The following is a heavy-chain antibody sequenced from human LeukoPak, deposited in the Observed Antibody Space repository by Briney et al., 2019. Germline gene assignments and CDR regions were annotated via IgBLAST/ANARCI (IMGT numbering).Heavy chain of an antibody. J-gene: IGHJ4*02. CDR1: GGSFSGYY. CDR3: ARGPKIHFWRGYYSARFDY. D-gene: IGHD3-3*02. Sequence: SETLSLTCAVYGGSFSGYYWSWIRQPPGKGLEWIGEINHSGSTNYNPSLKSRVTISVDTSKNQFSLKLSSVTAADTAVYYCARGPKIHFWRGYYSARFDYWGQGTLVTVSS. CDR2: INHSGST. V-gene: IGHV4-34*01.